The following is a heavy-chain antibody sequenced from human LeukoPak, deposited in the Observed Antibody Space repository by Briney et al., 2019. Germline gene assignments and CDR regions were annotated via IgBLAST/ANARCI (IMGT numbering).Heavy chain of an antibody. CDR2: ISWNSGSI. CDR3: AKDMAVPGLRLYYYYYGMDV. V-gene: IGHV3-9*01. J-gene: IGHJ6*02. Sequence: GGSLRLSCAASGFTFDDYAMHWVRQAPGKGLEWVSGISWNSGSIGYADSVKGRFTISRDNAKNSLYLQMNSLRAEDTALYYCAKDMAVPGLRLYYYYYGMDVWGQGTTVTVSS. D-gene: IGHD4-17*01. CDR1: GFTFDDYA.